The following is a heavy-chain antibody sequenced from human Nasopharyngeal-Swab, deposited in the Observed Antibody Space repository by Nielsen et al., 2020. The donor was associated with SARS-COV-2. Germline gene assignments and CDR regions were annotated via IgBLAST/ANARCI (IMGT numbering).Heavy chain of an antibody. CDR3: VKSSRIVVVPAAKWFDP. V-gene: IGHV3-23*01. CDR2: ISGSGGST. D-gene: IGHD2-2*01. CDR1: GFTFSSYA. J-gene: IGHJ5*02. Sequence: GASLKISCAASGFTFSSYAMSWVRQAPGKGLEWVSAISGSGGSTYYADSVKGRFTISRDNSKNTLYLQMNSLRAEDTAVYYCVKSSRIVVVPAAKWFDPWGQGTLVTVSS.